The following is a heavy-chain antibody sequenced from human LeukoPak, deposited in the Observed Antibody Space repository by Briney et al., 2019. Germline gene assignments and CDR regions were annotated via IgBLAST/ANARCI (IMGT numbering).Heavy chain of an antibody. J-gene: IGHJ5*02. Sequence: GESLKISCKGSGYSFTNYRISWVRHMPGRGLEWMGWIDASDSYTNYSPSFQGHVTISADKSSSTAYLQWSSPKASDTAIYYCARHVLYSYGPQWWFDPWGQGTLATVSS. CDR1: GYSFTNYR. CDR3: ARHVLYSYGPQWWFDP. D-gene: IGHD5-18*01. V-gene: IGHV5-10-1*01. CDR2: IDASDSYT.